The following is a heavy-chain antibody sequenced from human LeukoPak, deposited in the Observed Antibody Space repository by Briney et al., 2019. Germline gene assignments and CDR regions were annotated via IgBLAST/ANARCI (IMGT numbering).Heavy chain of an antibody. V-gene: IGHV5-51*01. CDR1: GYSFTSYW. CDR3: ARLAGSSSWLLDAFDI. J-gene: IGHJ3*02. Sequence: GESLKISCKGSGYSFTSYWIGWVRQMPGKGLEWMEIIYPGDSDTRYSPSFQGQVTISADKSISTAYLQWSSLKASDTAMYYSARLAGSSSWLLDAFDIWGQGTMVTVSS. D-gene: IGHD6-13*01. CDR2: IYPGDSDT.